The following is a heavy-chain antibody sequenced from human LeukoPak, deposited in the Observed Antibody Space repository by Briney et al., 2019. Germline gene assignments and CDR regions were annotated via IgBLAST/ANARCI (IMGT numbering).Heavy chain of an antibody. Sequence: PSETLSLTCTVSGGSISNYYWNWIRQPPGKGLEWVGHISYSGGTKYNPSPQSRVTISIDTSKNQFSLNLSSVTAADTAVYYCARRVIMSAAGVPDTWLDPWGQGILVTVSS. CDR3: ARRVIMSAAGVPDTWLDP. V-gene: IGHV4-59*08. CDR1: GGSISNYY. J-gene: IGHJ5*02. CDR2: ISYSGGT. D-gene: IGHD2-8*01.